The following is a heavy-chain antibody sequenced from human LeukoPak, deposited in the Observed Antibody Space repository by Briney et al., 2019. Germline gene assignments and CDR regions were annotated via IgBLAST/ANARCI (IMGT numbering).Heavy chain of an antibody. D-gene: IGHD6-19*01. CDR3: ARDSSSAVAGTLWFDP. V-gene: IGHV1-18*01. Sequence: ASVKVSCKASGYTFTSYGISWVRQAPGQGLEWMGWISAYNGNTNYAQKLQGRATMTTDTSTSTAYMGLRSLRSDDTAVYYCARDSSSAVAGTLWFDPWGQGTLVTVSS. CDR1: GYTFTSYG. CDR2: ISAYNGNT. J-gene: IGHJ5*02.